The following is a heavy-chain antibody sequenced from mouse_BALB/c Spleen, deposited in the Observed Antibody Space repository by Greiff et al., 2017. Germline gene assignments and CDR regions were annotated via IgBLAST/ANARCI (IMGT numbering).Heavy chain of an antibody. V-gene: IGHV5-12-1*01. Sequence: EVQRVESGGGLVKPGGSLKLSCAASGFAFSSYDMSWVRQTPEKRLEWVAYISSGGGSTYYPDTVKGRFTISRDNAKNTLYLQMSSLKSEDTAMYYCARRVLRTGYFDVWGAGTTVTVSS. CDR3: ARRVLRTGYFDV. D-gene: IGHD1-1*01. CDR2: ISSGGGST. CDR1: GFAFSSYD. J-gene: IGHJ1*01.